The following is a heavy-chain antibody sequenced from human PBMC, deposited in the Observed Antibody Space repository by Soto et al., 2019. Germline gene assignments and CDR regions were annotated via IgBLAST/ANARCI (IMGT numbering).Heavy chain of an antibody. CDR2: ISGDDSK. CDR3: APAYVGTSLY. CDR1: GFSLTTDRVG. Sequence: QITLKESGPTLVKPTQTLTLTCTFSGFSLTTDRVGVGWIRQPPGAALEWLAVISGDDSKTYRPSLESRLTITTDTSKNQVALTMTTMDSMDTARYYCAPAYVGTSLYWCQGNLVTVSS. J-gene: IGHJ4*02. V-gene: IGHV2-5*02. D-gene: IGHD3-10*02.